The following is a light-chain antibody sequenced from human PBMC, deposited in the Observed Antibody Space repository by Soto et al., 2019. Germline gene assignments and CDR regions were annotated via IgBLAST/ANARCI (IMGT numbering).Light chain of an antibody. Sequence: PSVSVAPGQTARITCGGNNIGGKSVHWYQQKPGQAPVLVVYDDSDRPSGIPDRFSGSNSGDTATLTIRRVEAGDEADYYCHVWDSSSGHYVFGTGTKVTVL. V-gene: IGLV3-21*02. CDR2: DDS. CDR3: HVWDSSSGHYV. J-gene: IGLJ1*01. CDR1: NIGGKS.